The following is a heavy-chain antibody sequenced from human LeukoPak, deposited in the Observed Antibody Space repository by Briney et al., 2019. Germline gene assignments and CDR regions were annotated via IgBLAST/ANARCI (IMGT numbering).Heavy chain of an antibody. CDR2: ISGSGGST. J-gene: IGHJ4*02. Sequence: PGGSLRLSCAASGFTFSSYAMSWVRQAPGKGLEWVSAISGSGGSTYYADSVKGRFTISRDNSKNTLYLQMNSLRAEDTAVYYCAKPGYSGYDNPVVDWGQGTLVTVSS. CDR3: AKPGYSGYDNPVVD. CDR1: GFTFSSYA. D-gene: IGHD5-12*01. V-gene: IGHV3-23*01.